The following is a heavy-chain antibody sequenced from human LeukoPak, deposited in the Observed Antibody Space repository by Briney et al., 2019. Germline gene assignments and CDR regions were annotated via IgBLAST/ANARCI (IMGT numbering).Heavy chain of an antibody. J-gene: IGHJ4*02. V-gene: IGHV3-74*01. D-gene: IGHD3-16*01. CDR2: INPDGSTT. Sequence: PGGSLRLSCAASGFTFITYWMHWVRQAPGKGLVWVSRINPDGSTTSYADSVKGRFTVSRDNAKNTLYLQMNSLRAEDTAVYYCARGGSPSDYWGQGTLVTVSS. CDR1: GFTFITYW. CDR3: ARGGSPSDY.